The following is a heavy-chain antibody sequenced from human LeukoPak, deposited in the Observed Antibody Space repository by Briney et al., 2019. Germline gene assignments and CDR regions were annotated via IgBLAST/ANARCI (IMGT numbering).Heavy chain of an antibody. CDR3: ARVPNSSGSYYFDY. CDR1: GYTFTSYD. V-gene: IGHV1-8*01. D-gene: IGHD3-22*01. J-gene: IGHJ4*02. Sequence: ASVKVSCKASGYTFTSYDINWVRQATGQGLEWMGWMNPNSGNTGYAQKFQGRVTMTRNTSISTAYMELRSLRSDDTAVYYCARVPNSSGSYYFDYWGQGTLVTVSS. CDR2: MNPNSGNT.